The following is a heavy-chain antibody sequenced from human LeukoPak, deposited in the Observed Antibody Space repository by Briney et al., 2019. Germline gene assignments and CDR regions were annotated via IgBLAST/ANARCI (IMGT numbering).Heavy chain of an antibody. D-gene: IGHD6-19*01. V-gene: IGHV3-66*01. CDR2: IYSGGTT. Sequence: PGGSLRLSCAASGFTFTNFEMNWVRQAPGKGLEWVAVIYSGGTTYYAVSVKCRFTITRENSKNTLYLQMNSMRAEDTAVYYCARDRRQSDYYGMDVWGQGTTVTVSS. J-gene: IGHJ6*02. CDR1: GFTFTNFE. CDR3: ARDRRQSDYYGMDV.